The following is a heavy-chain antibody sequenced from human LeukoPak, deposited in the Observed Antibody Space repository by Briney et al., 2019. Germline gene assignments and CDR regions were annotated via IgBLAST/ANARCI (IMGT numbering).Heavy chain of an antibody. CDR1: GYTFTGYY. V-gene: IGHV1-2*02. Sequence: ASVKVSCKASGYTFTGYYMHWVRQAPGQGLDWMGWINPNSGGTNYAQKFQGRVTMTRDTSISTAYMELSRLRSDDTAVYYCARRARGYSYGGFGYWGQGTLVTVSS. CDR3: ARRARGYSYGGFGY. D-gene: IGHD5-18*01. CDR2: INPNSGGT. J-gene: IGHJ4*02.